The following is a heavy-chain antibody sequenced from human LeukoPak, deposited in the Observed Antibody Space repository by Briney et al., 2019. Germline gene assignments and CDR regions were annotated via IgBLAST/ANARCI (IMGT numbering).Heavy chain of an antibody. Sequence: PSETLSLTCTVSGGSISTYDWSWIRQPPGKGLEWIGYIYYSGSTNYNPSLKSRVTISVDTSKNQFSLKLSSVTAADTAVYYCARGCSAGTPHNWFDPWGQGTLVTVSS. J-gene: IGHJ5*02. CDR1: GGSISTYD. CDR3: ARGCSAGTPHNWFDP. V-gene: IGHV4-59*01. D-gene: IGHD6-13*01. CDR2: IYYSGST.